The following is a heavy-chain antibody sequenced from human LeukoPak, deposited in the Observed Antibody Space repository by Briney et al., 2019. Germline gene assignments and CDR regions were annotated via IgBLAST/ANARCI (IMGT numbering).Heavy chain of an antibody. V-gene: IGHV4-34*01. J-gene: IGHJ4*02. D-gene: IGHD2-15*01. CDR2: INHSGST. CDR1: GGSFSDYF. CDR3: ARHIVVAGLHPNDY. Sequence: PSETLSLTCAVYGGSFSDYFWSWIRQPPGRGLEWIGEINHSGSTKYNPSLKSRVIISVDTSKNQFSLKLSSVPAADTALYYCARHIVVAGLHPNDYWGQGTLVRVSS.